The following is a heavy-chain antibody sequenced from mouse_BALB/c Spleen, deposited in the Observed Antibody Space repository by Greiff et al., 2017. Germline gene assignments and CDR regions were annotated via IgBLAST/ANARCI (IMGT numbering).Heavy chain of an antibody. J-gene: IGHJ1*01. D-gene: IGHD2-14*01. V-gene: IGHV4-1*02. CDR3: ARRGSYRYDDWYFDV. Sequence: EVKLEESGGGLVQPGGSLKLSCAASGFDFSRYWMSWVRQAPGKGLEWIGEINPDSSTINYTPSLKDKFIISRDNAKNTLYLQMSKVRSEDTALYYCARRGSYRYDDWYFDVWGAGTTVTVSS. CDR1: GFDFSRYW. CDR2: INPDSSTI.